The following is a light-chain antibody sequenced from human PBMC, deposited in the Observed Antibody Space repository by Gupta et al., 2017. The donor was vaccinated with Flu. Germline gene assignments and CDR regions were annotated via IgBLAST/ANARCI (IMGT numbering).Light chain of an antibody. CDR3: QQSDSIPNT. CDR2: ASS. CDR1: QTINSN. Sequence: DIQMTQSPSSLPASVGDRVTITCRASQTINSNLNWYQQKPGRGPKLLIYASSRVQSGVPSRFSGSGYGTDFTLTISRLQPEDFATYYCQQSDSIPNTFGGGTKLEIK. V-gene: IGKV1-39*01. J-gene: IGKJ4*01.